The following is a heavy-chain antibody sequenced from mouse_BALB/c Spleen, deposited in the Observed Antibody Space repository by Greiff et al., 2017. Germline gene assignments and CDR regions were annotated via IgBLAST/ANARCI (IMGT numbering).Heavy chain of an antibody. J-gene: IGHJ4*01. CDR2: ISYSGST. CDR3: ARSPSGTDYAMDY. V-gene: IGHV3-8*02. CDR1: GDSITSGY. D-gene: IGHD4-1*01. Sequence: EVQLQQSGPSLVKPSQTLSLTCSVTGDSITSGYWNWIRKFPGNKLEYMGYISYSGSTYYNPSLKSRISITRDTSKNQYYLQLNSVTTEDTATYCCARSPSGTDYAMDYWGQGTSVTVSA.